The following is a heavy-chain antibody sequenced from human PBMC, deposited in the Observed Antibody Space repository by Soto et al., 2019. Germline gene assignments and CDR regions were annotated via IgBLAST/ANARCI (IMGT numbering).Heavy chain of an antibody. CDR2: ISYDGSYK. D-gene: IGHD3-10*01. Sequence: GGSLRLSCAASGFTLSNYGMHWVRQAPGKGLEWVAVISYDGSYKFYADSVKGRFTISRDNSKNTPSLQMNSLRLEDTAVYYCAKDISSFGSGNYGSDDWGQGTLVTVSS. CDR3: AKDISSFGSGNYGSDD. J-gene: IGHJ4*02. V-gene: IGHV3-30*18. CDR1: GFTLSNYG.